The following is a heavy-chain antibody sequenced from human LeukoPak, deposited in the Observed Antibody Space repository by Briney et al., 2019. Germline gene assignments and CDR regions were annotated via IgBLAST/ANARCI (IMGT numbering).Heavy chain of an antibody. J-gene: IGHJ3*02. CDR2: INPSGGST. V-gene: IGHV1-46*01. D-gene: IGHD1-26*01. Sequence: ASVKVSCKASGYTFTRYYMQWVRQAPGQGLEWMGIINPSGGSTSYAQKFQGRVTMTRDTSTSTVYMELSSLRSEDTAVYYCAREEAVGAKFRHAFDIWGQGTMVTVSS. CDR3: AREEAVGAKFRHAFDI. CDR1: GYTFTRYY.